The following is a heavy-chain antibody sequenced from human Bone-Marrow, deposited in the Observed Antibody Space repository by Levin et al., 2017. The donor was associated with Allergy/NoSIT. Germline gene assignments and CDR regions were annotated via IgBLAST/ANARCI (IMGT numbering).Heavy chain of an antibody. CDR3: ASAYSYGWFDY. D-gene: IGHD3-16*01. J-gene: IGHJ5*01. CDR1: GFTFTNYG. Sequence: QRGESLKISCLASGFTFTNYGMHWVRQAPGKGLEWVAVIWYDGSNTYYGDSVKGRFTISRDDSKNTLYLQMNSLRAEDTAVYYCASAYSYGWFDYWGQGTLVTVSS. CDR2: IWYDGSNT. V-gene: IGHV3-33*01.